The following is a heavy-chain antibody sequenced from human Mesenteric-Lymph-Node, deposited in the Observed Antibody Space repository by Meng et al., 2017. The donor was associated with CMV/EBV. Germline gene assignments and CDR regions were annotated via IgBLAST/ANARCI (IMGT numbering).Heavy chain of an antibody. J-gene: IGHJ4*02. CDR2: ISDDGGSE. Sequence: GESLKISCAASGFTFSNHAMHWVRQAPGKGLEWVAVISDDGGSEFYADSVKGRFAISRDNSKNSLYLLMNSLRAEDTALFYCARAVGGNSLIDYWGQGTLVTVSS. V-gene: IGHV3-30*09. D-gene: IGHD4-23*01. CDR3: ARAVGGNSLIDY. CDR1: GFTFSNHA.